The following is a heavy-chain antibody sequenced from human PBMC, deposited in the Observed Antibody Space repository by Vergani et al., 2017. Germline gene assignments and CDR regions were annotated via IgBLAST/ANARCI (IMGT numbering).Heavy chain of an antibody. D-gene: IGHD2-8*01. CDR3: ARGLXDCTHIRCSPPSY. CDR2: ISGSNSYV. J-gene: IGHJ4*02. Sequence: EVQLVESGGGLVKPGGSLRLSCAASGFSFSSYSMNWVRQAPGKGLEWVASISGSNSYVFYRDSVEGRFTITRDNAKKSVYLQMNSLRAEDTAMYFCARGLXDCTHIRCSPPSYWGQGTQVTVSS. CDR1: GFSFSSYS. V-gene: IGHV3-21*02.